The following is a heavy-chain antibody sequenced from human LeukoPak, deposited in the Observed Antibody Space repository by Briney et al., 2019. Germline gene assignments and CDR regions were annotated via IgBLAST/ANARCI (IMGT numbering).Heavy chain of an antibody. CDR3: ARGMAAAYDYNWFDP. J-gene: IGHJ5*02. CDR2: IYTSGST. D-gene: IGHD5-12*01. CDR1: GGSISIYY. V-gene: IGHV4-4*07. Sequence: PSETLSLTCTVSGGSISIYYWSWIRQPAGKGLEWIGRIYTSGSTNYTPSLKSRVTMSVDTSKNQFSLKLSSVTATDTAVYFCARGMAAAYDYNWFDPWGQGTLVTVSS.